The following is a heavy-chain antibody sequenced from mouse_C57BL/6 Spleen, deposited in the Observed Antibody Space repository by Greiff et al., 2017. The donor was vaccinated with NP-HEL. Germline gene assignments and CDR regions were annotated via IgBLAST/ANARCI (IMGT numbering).Heavy chain of an antibody. CDR3: ARNGYYGSSYKNAMDY. D-gene: IGHD1-1*01. CDR2: IWSGGST. J-gene: IGHJ4*01. CDR1: GFSLTSYG. Sequence: QVQLKESGPGLVQPSQSLSITCTVSGFSLTSYGVHWVRQSPGKGLEWLGVIWSGGSTDYNAAFISRLSISKDNSTSQVFFKMNSLQADDTAIYYCARNGYYGSSYKNAMDYWGQGTSVTVSS. V-gene: IGHV2-2*01.